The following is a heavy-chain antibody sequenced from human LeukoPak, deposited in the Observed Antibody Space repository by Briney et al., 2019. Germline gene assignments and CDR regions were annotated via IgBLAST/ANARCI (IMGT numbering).Heavy chain of an antibody. CDR1: GGSISSSNW. J-gene: IGHJ5*02. CDR3: ARGNVLRFLEWLYINWFDP. Sequence: PSETLSLTCAVSGGSISSSNWWSWVRQPPGKGLEWIGEINHSGSTNYNPSLKSRVTISVDTSKNQFSLKLSSVTAADTAVYYCARGNVLRFLEWLYINWFDPWGQGTLVTVSS. CDR2: INHSGST. V-gene: IGHV4-4*02. D-gene: IGHD3-3*01.